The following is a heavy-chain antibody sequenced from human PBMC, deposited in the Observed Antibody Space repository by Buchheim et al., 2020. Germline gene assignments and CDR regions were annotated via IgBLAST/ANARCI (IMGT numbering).Heavy chain of an antibody. CDR1: GDSIHSGGYS. D-gene: IGHD5-18*01. J-gene: IGHJ4*02. CDR3: ARTYPETWIQLWPPEYYFDY. Sequence: HLHLQESGSGLVNPSQTLSLTCAVSGDSIHSGGYSWSWIRQPPGKGLEWIGYIYHSGTTHYNPSLKSRVTISVDTSKNQFSLKLSSVTAADTAVYYCARTYPETWIQLWPPEYYFDYWGQGTL. CDR2: IYHSGTT. V-gene: IGHV4-30-2*01.